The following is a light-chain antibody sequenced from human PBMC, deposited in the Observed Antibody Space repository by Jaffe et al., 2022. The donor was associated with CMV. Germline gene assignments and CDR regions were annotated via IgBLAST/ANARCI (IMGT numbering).Light chain of an antibody. J-gene: IGKJ1*01. CDR1: QSISSY. V-gene: IGKV1-39*01. Sequence: DIQMTQSPSSLSASVGDRVTISCRASQSISSYLNWYQQKPGKAPNLLIYAASSLQSGVPSRFSGSGSGTDFTLTISSLQPEDFAFYYCQQSYSTPRTFGQGTKVEIK. CDR2: AAS. CDR3: QQSYSTPRT.